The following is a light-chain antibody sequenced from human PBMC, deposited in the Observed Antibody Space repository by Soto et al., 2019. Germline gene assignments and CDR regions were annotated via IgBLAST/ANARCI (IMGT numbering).Light chain of an antibody. J-gene: IGKJ1*01. CDR2: GAS. CDR1: QSVSSN. Sequence: RVLTQSPATLSVSTRERATLSCRASQSVSSNLAWYQQKPGQAPRLLIYGASTRATGIPARFSGSGSGTDFTLTISSLQPEDVATYYCQKYNSAPWTFGQGTKVDI. V-gene: IGKV3-15*01. CDR3: QKYNSAPWT.